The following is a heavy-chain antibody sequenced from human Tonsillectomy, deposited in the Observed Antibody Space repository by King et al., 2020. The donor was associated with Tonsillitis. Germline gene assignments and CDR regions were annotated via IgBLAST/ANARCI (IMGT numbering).Heavy chain of an antibody. CDR1: GFTFSSYA. CDR2: ISGSGATT. CDR3: ANSPSIAGAAELSD. D-gene: IGHD6-13*01. V-gene: IGHV3-23*04. J-gene: IGHJ4*02. Sequence: VQLVESGGGLVQPGGSLRLACAASGFTFSSYAMSWVRQAPGKGLEWVSDISGSGATTHYADSVKGRFTISRDSSKNTLYLQMNSLRAEDTAIYYCANSPSIAGAAELSDWGQGTLVTVSS.